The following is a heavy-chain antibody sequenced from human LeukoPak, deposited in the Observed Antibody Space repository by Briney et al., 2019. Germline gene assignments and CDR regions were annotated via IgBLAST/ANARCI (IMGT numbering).Heavy chain of an antibody. D-gene: IGHD3-22*01. CDR2: IYRGGST. J-gene: IGHJ4*02. CDR3: ARLSANSSAYFFDY. Sequence: PGGSLRLSCAASGFTVGSNYMSWVRQAPGKGLEWVSVIYRGGSTNYADSVKGRFTISRDTSKNTLYLQMNRLRAEDTAVYYGARLSANSSAYFFDYWGQGTLVTVSS. CDR1: GFTVGSNY. V-gene: IGHV3-66*04.